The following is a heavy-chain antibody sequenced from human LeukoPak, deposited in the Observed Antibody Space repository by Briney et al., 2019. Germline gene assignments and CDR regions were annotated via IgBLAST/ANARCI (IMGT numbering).Heavy chain of an antibody. D-gene: IGHD7-27*01. V-gene: IGHV1-18*01. Sequence: LRASVKVSCKASGYTFTSYGISWVRQAPGQGLEWMGWISAYNGNTNYAQKLQGRVTMTTDTSTSTAYMELSSLRSEDTAVYYCATDWHGVGNAFDIWGQGTMVTVSS. CDR1: GYTFTSYG. J-gene: IGHJ3*02. CDR2: ISAYNGNT. CDR3: ATDWHGVGNAFDI.